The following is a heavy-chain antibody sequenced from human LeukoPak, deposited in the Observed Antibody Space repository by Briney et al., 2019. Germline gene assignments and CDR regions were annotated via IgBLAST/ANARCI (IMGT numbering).Heavy chain of an antibody. J-gene: IGHJ4*02. D-gene: IGHD3-10*01. CDR1: GYSFTSYW. V-gene: IGHV5-51*01. Sequence: GESLKISCKGSGYSFTSYWIGWVRQMPGKGLEWMGIIYPGDSDTRYSPSFQGQVTISADKSISTAYLQWSSLKASDTDMYYCARLRVALLWFGELPPPDYWGQGTLVTVSS. CDR3: ARLRVALLWFGELPPPDY. CDR2: IYPGDSDT.